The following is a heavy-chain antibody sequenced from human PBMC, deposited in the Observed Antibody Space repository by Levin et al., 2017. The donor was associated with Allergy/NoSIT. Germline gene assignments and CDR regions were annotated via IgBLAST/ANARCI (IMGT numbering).Heavy chain of an antibody. Sequence: PSETLSLTCTVSGGSISSYYWSWIRQPPGKGLEWIGYIYYSGSTNYNPSLKSRVAISVDTSKNQFSLKLSSVTAADTAVYYCARSKKKYSSGALDYWGQGTLVTVSS. D-gene: IGHD6-25*01. V-gene: IGHV4-59*01. CDR1: GGSISSYY. J-gene: IGHJ4*02. CDR3: ARSKKKYSSGALDY. CDR2: IYYSGST.